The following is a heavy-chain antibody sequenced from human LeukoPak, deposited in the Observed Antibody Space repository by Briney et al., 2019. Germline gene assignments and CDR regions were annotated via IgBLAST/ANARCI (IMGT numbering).Heavy chain of an antibody. Sequence: GGSLRLSCAASGFSVTSNHMNWVRQAPGKGLEWVSITYTGGTTHYADSLNDRFTISRDDSINTLYLQMNSLRAEDTAVYYCARDSSSYYFDYWGQGTLVTVSS. CDR1: GFSVTSNH. J-gene: IGHJ4*02. CDR3: ARDSSSYYFDY. CDR2: TYTGGTT. D-gene: IGHD6-6*01. V-gene: IGHV3-66*01.